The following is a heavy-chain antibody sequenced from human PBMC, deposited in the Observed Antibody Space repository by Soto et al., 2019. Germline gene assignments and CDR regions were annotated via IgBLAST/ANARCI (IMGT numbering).Heavy chain of an antibody. CDR1: GYTFTSYG. D-gene: IGHD5-18*01. Sequence: ASVKVSCKASGYTFTSYGISWVRQAPGQGLEWMGWISAYNGNTNYAQKLQGRVTMTTDTSTSTAYMELRSLRSDDTAVYYCARDSDTAMVLGIDDWGQGTLVTVSS. CDR3: ARDSDTAMVLGIDD. V-gene: IGHV1-18*01. J-gene: IGHJ4*02. CDR2: ISAYNGNT.